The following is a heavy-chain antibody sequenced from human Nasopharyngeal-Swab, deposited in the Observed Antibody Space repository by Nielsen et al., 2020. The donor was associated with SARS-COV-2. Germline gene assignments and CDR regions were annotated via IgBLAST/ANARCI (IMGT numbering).Heavy chain of an antibody. CDR3: ARVKDTAMVKFLDY. CDR2: IDPSDSYT. V-gene: IGHV5-10-1*01. D-gene: IGHD5-18*01. CDR1: GCSFTSYW. Sequence: GESLKISCKGSGCSFTSYWISWVRQMPGKGLEWMGRIDPSDSYTNYSPSFQGHVTISADKSISTAYLQWSSLKASDTAMYYCARVKDTAMVKFLDYWGQGTLVTVSS. J-gene: IGHJ4*02.